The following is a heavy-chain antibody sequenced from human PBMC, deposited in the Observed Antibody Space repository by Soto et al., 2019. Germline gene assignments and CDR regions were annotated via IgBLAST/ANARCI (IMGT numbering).Heavy chain of an antibody. CDR2: ISGSGDTT. CDR3: AKENGYSSSWFEFDY. J-gene: IGHJ4*02. Sequence: PGGSLRLSCVISRLTFSNYALNWVRQAPGKGLEWVSSISGSGDTTYYADSVKGRFTIYRDNSKNTLYLQMNSLRAEDTAVYYCAKENGYSSSWFEFDYWGQGTLVTVSS. D-gene: IGHD6-13*01. CDR1: RLTFSNYA. V-gene: IGHV3-23*01.